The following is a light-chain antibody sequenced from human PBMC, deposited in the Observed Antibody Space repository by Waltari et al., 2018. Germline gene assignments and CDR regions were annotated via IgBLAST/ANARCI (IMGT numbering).Light chain of an antibody. J-gene: IGKJ1*01. CDR2: DAS. Sequence: EIVLTQSPGTLSLSSGERATLSCRARESIGRTLACYQQKPGQPPRRLVYDASSRATGIPGRFSGSGSGTDFSLTISRLEPEDFAVYYCQKYGTRPATFGQGTKVEIK. V-gene: IGKV3-20*01. CDR3: QKYGTRPAT. CDR1: ESIGRT.